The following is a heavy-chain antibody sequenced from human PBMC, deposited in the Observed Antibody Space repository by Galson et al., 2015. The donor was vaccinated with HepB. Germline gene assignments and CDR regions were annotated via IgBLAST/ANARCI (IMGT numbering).Heavy chain of an antibody. CDR1: GFIFGDCA. CDR3: TTKYYYDSSGYSVEAFDV. D-gene: IGHD3-22*01. V-gene: IGHV3-49*04. CDR2: IRSKAYGGTT. J-gene: IGHJ3*01. Sequence: SLRLSCAASGFIFGDCAMSWVRQAPGKGLEWVGFIRSKAYGGTTDYAASVRGRFTISRDDSKSIAYLQMNSLKTEDTSVYYCTTKYYYDSSGYSVEAFDVCAQGTMVTVSS.